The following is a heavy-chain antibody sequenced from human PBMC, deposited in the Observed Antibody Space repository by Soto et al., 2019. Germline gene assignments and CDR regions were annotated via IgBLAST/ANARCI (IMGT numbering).Heavy chain of an antibody. CDR1: GGSISSGGYY. CDR2: ISGSGGST. D-gene: IGHD3-10*02. V-gene: IGHV3-23*01. CDR3: AKDNDRGVINYFDY. Sequence: TSETLSLTCTVSGGSISSGGYYWSWIRQHPGKGLEWVSAISGSGGSTYYADSVKGRFTISRDNSKNTLYLQMNSLRAEDTAVYFCAKDNDRGVINYFDYWGQGTLVTVSS. J-gene: IGHJ4*02.